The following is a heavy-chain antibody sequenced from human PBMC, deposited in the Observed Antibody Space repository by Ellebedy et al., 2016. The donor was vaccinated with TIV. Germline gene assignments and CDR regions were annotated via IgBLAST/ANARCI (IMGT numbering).Heavy chain of an antibody. CDR2: FFPSDSDT. CDR3: ARHGSSGSYWVYWIDY. Sequence: GGSLRLSCKVSGYSFTSYWIGWVRQMPGKGLEWMGIFFPSDSDTRYSPSFQGQVTISADKSISTAYLQWSSLKASDTAMYYCARHGSSGSYWVYWIDYWGQGTLVTVSS. J-gene: IGHJ4*02. D-gene: IGHD1-26*01. CDR1: GYSFTSYW. V-gene: IGHV5-51*01.